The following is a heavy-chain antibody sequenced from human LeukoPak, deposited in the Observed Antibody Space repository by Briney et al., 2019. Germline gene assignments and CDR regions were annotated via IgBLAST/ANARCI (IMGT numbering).Heavy chain of an antibody. V-gene: IGHV3-23*01. J-gene: IGHJ4*02. CDR1: GFTFSNYA. CDR2: ISGSDGST. CDR3: AKDSAKKYDDY. D-gene: IGHD2/OR15-2a*01. Sequence: GGSLRLSCAASGFTFSNYAMSWVRQAPGKGLEWVSGISGSDGSTNYADSVKGRFTISRENSKNTLYLQMNSLRAEDTAVHYCAKDSAKKYDDYWGQGTLVTVSS.